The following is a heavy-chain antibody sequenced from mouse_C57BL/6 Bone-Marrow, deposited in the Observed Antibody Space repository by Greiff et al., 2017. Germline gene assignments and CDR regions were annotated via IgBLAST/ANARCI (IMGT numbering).Heavy chain of an antibody. J-gene: IGHJ3*01. CDR1: GFTFSSYA. V-gene: IGHV5-4*03. D-gene: IGHD1-1*01. CDR3: ASEITTVVVPPRAY. CDR2: ISDGGSYT. Sequence: EVNLVESGGGLVKPGGSLKLSCAASGFTFSSYAMSWVRQTPEKRLEWVATISDGGSYTYYPDNVKGRFTISRDNAKNNLYLQMSHLKSEDTAMYYCASEITTVVVPPRAYWGQGTLVTVSA.